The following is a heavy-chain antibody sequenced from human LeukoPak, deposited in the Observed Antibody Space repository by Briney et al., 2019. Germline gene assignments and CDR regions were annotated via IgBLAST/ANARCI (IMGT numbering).Heavy chain of an antibody. CDR3: ARDPHDAFDI. V-gene: IGHV4-39*07. CDR1: GGSISSTSYY. CDR2: IYYSGGT. Sequence: SETLSLTCTVSGGSISSTSYYWGWIRQPPGKGLEWIGSIYYSGGTYYNPSLKSRVTISVDTSKNQFSLKLSSVTAADTAVYYCARDPHDAFDIWGQGTKVTVSS. J-gene: IGHJ3*02.